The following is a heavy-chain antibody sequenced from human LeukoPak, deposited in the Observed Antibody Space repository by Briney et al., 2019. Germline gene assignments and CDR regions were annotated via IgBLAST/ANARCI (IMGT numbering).Heavy chain of an antibody. CDR1: GFTFSSYG. CDR2: ISYDGSNK. D-gene: IGHD5-18*01. Sequence: GGSLRLSCAASGFTFSSYGMHWVRQAPGKGLEWVAVISYDGSNKYYADSVKGRFTISRDNSKNTLYLQMNSLRAEDTAVYYCAKDLGGYSYGGLDYWGQGTLVTVSS. J-gene: IGHJ4*02. CDR3: AKDLGGYSYGGLDY. V-gene: IGHV3-30*18.